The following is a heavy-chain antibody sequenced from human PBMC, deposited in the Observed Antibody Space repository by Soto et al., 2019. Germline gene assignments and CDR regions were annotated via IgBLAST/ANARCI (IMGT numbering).Heavy chain of an antibody. CDR1: GYSFTSYW. J-gene: IGHJ4*02. V-gene: IGHV5-51*01. Sequence: GGSLKISFKGSGYSFTSYWIFWVRQMPGKGLEXRXXXYXGXXXNXXXXAFQGQVIISVDPSKNHFSLKLTSVTSAATAVDFCARVACGPIDDWGQGTMVTVSS. CDR2: XYXGXXXN. CDR3: ARVACGPIDD. D-gene: IGHD2-21*01.